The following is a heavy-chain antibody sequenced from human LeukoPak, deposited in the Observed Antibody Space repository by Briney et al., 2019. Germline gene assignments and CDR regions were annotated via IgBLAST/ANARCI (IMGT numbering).Heavy chain of an antibody. J-gene: IGHJ6*03. D-gene: IGHD3-22*01. Sequence: GGSLRLSCAASGFSFDDYGMSWVRQAPGKGLEWVSSINWNGGSTGYADSVKGRFTISRDNAKNSLYLQMNSLRAEDTALYYCARVGNYDSSGYYYEVYYYMDVWGKGTTVTVSS. CDR3: ARVGNYDSSGYYYEVYYYMDV. V-gene: IGHV3-20*04. CDR1: GFSFDDYG. CDR2: INWNGGST.